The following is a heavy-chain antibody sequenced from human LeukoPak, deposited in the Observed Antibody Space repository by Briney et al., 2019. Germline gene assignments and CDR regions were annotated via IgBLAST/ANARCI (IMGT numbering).Heavy chain of an antibody. Sequence: PSETLSLTCTVSGGSISSSSYYWGWIRQPPGKWLEWIGSIYYSGSTYYNPSLKSRVTISVGTTKNQFSLKLSSVTAADTAVYYCAREIGGYSYGYVPREVLYYFDYWGQGTLVTVSS. V-gene: IGHV4-39*07. D-gene: IGHD5-18*01. CDR3: AREIGGYSYGYVPREVLYYFDY. CDR1: GGSISSSSYY. CDR2: IYYSGST. J-gene: IGHJ4*02.